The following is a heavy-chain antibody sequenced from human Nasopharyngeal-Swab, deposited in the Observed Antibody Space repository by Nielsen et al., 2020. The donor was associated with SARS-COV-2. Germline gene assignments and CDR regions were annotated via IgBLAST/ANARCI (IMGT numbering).Heavy chain of an antibody. CDR3: ARDRTVTTTVYFDY. V-gene: IGHV3-33*01. J-gene: IGHJ4*02. CDR2: IWYDGSNK. D-gene: IGHD4-17*01. CDR1: GFTLRSFV. Sequence: GESLKISCSASGFTLRSFVLHLVRQAPGKGLEWVAVIWYDGSNKYYADSVKCRFTISRDNSKNTLYLQMNSLRAEDTAVYYCARDRTVTTTVYFDYWGQGTLVTVSS.